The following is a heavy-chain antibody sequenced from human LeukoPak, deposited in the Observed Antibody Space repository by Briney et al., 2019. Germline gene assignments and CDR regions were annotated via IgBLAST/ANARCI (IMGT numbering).Heavy chain of an antibody. J-gene: IGHJ4*02. CDR3: ARDGGTGYSSSWYYFDN. Sequence: ASVKVSCKASGYTFTSYGISWVRQAPGQGLEWMGWISAYNGNTNYAQKLQGRVTMTTDTSTSTAYMELRSLRSDDTAVYYCARDGGTGYSSSWYYFDNWGQGTLVTVSS. D-gene: IGHD6-13*01. CDR2: ISAYNGNT. CDR1: GYTFTSYG. V-gene: IGHV1-18*01.